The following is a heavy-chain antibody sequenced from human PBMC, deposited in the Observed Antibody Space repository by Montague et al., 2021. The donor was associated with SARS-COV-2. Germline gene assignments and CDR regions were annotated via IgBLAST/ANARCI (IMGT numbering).Heavy chain of an antibody. CDR3: ARSYGTTVVTRAFDY. CDR2: IDWDDDK. V-gene: IGHV2-70*01. CDR1: GFSLRTSGMC. Sequence: ELVKPTQTLTLTCTFSGFSLRTSGMCASWIRQPPGKALEWLTLIDWDDDKYYSTSLKTRLTISKDTPKNQVVLTMTNMDPVDTATYHCARSYGTTVVTRAFDYWGQGTLVTVSS. D-gene: IGHD4-23*01. J-gene: IGHJ4*02.